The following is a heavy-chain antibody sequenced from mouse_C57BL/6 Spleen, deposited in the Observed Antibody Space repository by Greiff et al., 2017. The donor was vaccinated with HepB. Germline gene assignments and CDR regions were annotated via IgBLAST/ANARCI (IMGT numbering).Heavy chain of an antibody. CDR2: INPNNGGT. V-gene: IGHV1-22*01. CDR3: AITTVVAPRY. Sequence: VQLQQSGPELVKPGASVKMSCKASGYTFTDYNMHWVKQSHGKSLEWIGYINPNNGGTSYNQKFKGKATLTVNKSSSTAYMELRSLTSEDSAVYYCAITTVVAPRYWGQGTTLTVSS. D-gene: IGHD1-1*01. J-gene: IGHJ2*01. CDR1: GYTFTDYN.